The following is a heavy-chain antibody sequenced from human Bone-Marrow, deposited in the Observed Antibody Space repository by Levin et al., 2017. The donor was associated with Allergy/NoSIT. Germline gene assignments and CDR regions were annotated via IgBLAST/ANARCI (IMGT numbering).Heavy chain of an antibody. CDR3: ARDRARLVSAATVYFFHDGMDV. V-gene: IGHV3-30*03. Sequence: PGGSLRLSCVASGFTFRNYGMHWVRQAPGKGLEWVALTSYYGNKKYYGDSVKGRFTISRDNSKNTLYLQMDSLRPDDTAVYYCARDRARLVSAATVYFFHDGMDVWGQGTTVTVSS. CDR1: GFTFRNYG. D-gene: IGHD2-15*01. J-gene: IGHJ6*02. CDR2: TSYYGNKK.